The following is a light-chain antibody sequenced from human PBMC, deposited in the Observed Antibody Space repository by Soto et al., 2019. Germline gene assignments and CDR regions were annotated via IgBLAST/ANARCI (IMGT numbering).Light chain of an antibody. Sequence: DIQMTQSPSTLSASVGDRVTLTCRASQSISSWLAWYQQKPGKAPKLILYDAATLKSWVPSRFSGGGSGTEFTLTISSMQPEDYATDYCQQQNRYSRTFGGGTKVDI. V-gene: IGKV1-5*01. J-gene: IGKJ4*01. CDR1: QSISSW. CDR2: DAA. CDR3: QQQNRYSRT.